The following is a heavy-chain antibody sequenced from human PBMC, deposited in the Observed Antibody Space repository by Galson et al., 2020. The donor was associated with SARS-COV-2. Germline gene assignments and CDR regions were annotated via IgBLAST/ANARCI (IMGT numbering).Heavy chain of an antibody. D-gene: IGHD3-16*02. J-gene: IGHJ4*02. CDR3: ARVPMITFGGVIVGPYYFDY. CDR1: GGSISSSSYY. CDR2: IYYSGST. Sequence: SETLSLTCTVSGGSISSSSYYWGWIRQPPGKGLEWIGSIYYSGSTYYNPSLKSRVTISVDTSKNQFSLKLSSVTAADTAVYYCARVPMITFGGVIVGPYYFDYWGQGTLVTGSS. V-gene: IGHV4-39*07.